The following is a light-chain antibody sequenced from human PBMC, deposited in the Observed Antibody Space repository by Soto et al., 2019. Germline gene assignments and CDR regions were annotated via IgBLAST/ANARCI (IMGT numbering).Light chain of an antibody. Sequence: QSALTQPPSVSGAPGQRVTIPCTGSSSNIGAGYDVHWYQQLPGTAPKLLIYGNSNRPSGVPDRFSGSKSGTSASLAITGLQAEDEADYYCQSYDSSLSTSGVFGTGTKVTVL. V-gene: IGLV1-40*01. CDR3: QSYDSSLSTSGV. CDR1: SSNIGAGYD. CDR2: GNS. J-gene: IGLJ1*01.